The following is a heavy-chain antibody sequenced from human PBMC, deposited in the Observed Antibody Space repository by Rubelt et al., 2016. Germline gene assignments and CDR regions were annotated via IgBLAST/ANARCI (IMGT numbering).Heavy chain of an antibody. D-gene: IGHD6-13*01. CDR3: ASDLSRDSSWYQPL. V-gene: IGHV3-7*01. CDR1: GFTLSTYS. CDR2: IKKDGSEK. Sequence: EVQLVESGGGLVQPGGSLRLSCAASGFTLSTYSMNWVRQAPGKGLEWVANIKKDGSEKYYVDSVKGRFTISRDNAKNSVHLQMNSLRAEDTAVYYCASDLSRDSSWYQPLGGQGTLVTVSS. J-gene: IGHJ4*02.